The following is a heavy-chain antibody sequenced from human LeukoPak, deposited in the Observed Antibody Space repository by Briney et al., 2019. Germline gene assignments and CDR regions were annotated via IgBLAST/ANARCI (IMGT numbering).Heavy chain of an antibody. CDR3: ARVHSSGWPRGVLYFDY. Sequence: SETLSLTCAVYGGSFSGYYWSWIRQPPDQGLEWIGEIDHTGRTSYNPSLKSRVIISLDTSKNQFSLKLNSVTAADTAVYYCARVHSSGWPRGVLYFDYWGQGTLVTVSS. CDR2: IDHTGRT. CDR1: GGSFSGYY. D-gene: IGHD6-19*01. J-gene: IGHJ4*02. V-gene: IGHV4-34*01.